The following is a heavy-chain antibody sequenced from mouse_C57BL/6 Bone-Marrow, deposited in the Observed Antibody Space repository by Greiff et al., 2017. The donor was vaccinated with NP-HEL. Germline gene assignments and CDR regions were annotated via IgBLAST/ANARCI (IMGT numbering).Heavy chain of an antibody. CDR1: GYTFPSYW. CDR2: INPSNGGT. V-gene: IGHV1-53*01. J-gene: IGHJ4*01. D-gene: IGHD3-1*01. CDR3: ARPISGEDYAMDY. Sequence: QVQLQQPGPELVKPGASVKLSCKASGYTFPSYWMHWVKQRPGQGLEWIGNINPSNGGTTSNEKFKSKATLTVYKATSTASRKLSSLTSEDSAVYYCARPISGEDYAMDYWGQGTSVTVAS.